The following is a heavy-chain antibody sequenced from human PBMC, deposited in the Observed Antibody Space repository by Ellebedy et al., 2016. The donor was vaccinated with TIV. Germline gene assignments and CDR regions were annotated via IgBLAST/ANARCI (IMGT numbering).Heavy chain of an antibody. CDR3: AREGGDDGGTRSDY. J-gene: IGHJ4*02. CDR1: GAPSGHYF. D-gene: IGHD1-1*01. CDR2: TYYTGTP. V-gene: IGHV4-39*06. Sequence: SETLSLTXAVSGAPSGHYFWGWIRQLPGKWLEWIARTYYTGTPYYNPSLKSRVTISLDTSKNQSALKPSSVTAADTAMYYCAREGGDDGGTRSDYWGQGTLVAVSS.